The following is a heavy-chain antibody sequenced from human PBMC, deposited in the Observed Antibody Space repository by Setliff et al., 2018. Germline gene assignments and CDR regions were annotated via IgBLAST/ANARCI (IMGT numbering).Heavy chain of an antibody. CDR2: IIHSGST. D-gene: IGHD2-21*02. CDR3: ARDLGHGGDSDY. J-gene: IGHJ4*02. CDR1: GYSISSGYY. Sequence: SETLSLTCTVSGYSISSGYYWSWSRQPPGKRLEWIGEIIHSGSTNYNPSLKSRVTISMDTSKNQVSLKLNSVTATDTAVYYCARDLGHGGDSDYWGQGILVTVSS. V-gene: IGHV4-38-2*02.